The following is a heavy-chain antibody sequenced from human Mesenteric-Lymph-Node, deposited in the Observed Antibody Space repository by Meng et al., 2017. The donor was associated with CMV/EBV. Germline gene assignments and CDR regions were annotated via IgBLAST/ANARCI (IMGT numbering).Heavy chain of an antibody. CDR3: AGIDVSGYDFPPLW. Sequence: KACGYTFTSYGKSWVRQAPGQGLEWMGWVSAYNGNTNYAQQLQGRVTMTTDTSTSTAYMELRSLGSDATAVYYCAGIDVSGYDFPPLWWGQGTLVTVSS. CDR2: VSAYNGNT. V-gene: IGHV1-18*01. D-gene: IGHD5-12*01. CDR1: GYTFTSYG. J-gene: IGHJ4*02.